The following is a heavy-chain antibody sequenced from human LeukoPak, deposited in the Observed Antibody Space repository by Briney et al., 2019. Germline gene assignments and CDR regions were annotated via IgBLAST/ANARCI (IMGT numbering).Heavy chain of an antibody. Sequence: ASVKVSCKASGYTFTSYDINWVRQATGQGLEWMGWMNPNSGNTGYAQKFQGRVTITRNTSISTAYMELSSLRSEDTAVYYCARAKNMVRGVILSYYYYMDVWGKGTTVTVSS. CDR3: ARAKNMVRGVILSYYYYMDV. J-gene: IGHJ6*03. CDR2: MNPNSGNT. V-gene: IGHV1-8*03. D-gene: IGHD3-10*01. CDR1: GYTFTSYD.